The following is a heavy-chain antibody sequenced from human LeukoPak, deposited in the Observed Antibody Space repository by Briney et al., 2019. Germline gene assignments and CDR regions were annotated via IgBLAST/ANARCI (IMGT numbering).Heavy chain of an antibody. CDR1: GFTFSSYA. J-gene: IGHJ4*02. CDR2: ISGSGGST. CDR3: ARILVGATLPSDY. Sequence: GGSLRLSCAASGFTFSSYAMSWVRQAPGKGLEWVSAISGSGGSTYYADSVKGRFTISRDNAKNSLYLQMNSLRAEDTAVYYCARILVGATLPSDYWGQGTLVTVSS. D-gene: IGHD1-26*01. V-gene: IGHV3-23*01.